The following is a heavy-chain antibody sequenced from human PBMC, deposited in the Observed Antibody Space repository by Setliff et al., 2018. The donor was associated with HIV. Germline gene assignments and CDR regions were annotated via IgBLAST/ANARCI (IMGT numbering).Heavy chain of an antibody. CDR3: ASHPGSSIEKPYFDT. V-gene: IGHV1-69*10. Sequence: SVKVSCKASGSTFSTYAISWVRQAPGQGLEWMGGIVPIIDITNYAQKFAGRVTITADKATRTIYMDLSSLRSDDTAVYYCASHPGSSIEKPYFDTWGQGTLVTVSS. J-gene: IGHJ5*02. D-gene: IGHD2-2*01. CDR1: GSTFSTYA. CDR2: IVPIIDIT.